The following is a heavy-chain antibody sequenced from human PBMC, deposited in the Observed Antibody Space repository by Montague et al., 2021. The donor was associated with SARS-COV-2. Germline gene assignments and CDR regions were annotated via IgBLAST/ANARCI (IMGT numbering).Heavy chain of an antibody. CDR3: ASDSGIEIPDYYYSMDV. V-gene: IGHV3-48*03. CDR2: ISSSGSTI. Sequence: SLRLSCAASGFTFSSYEMNWVRQAPGKGLEWVSYISSSGSTIYYADSVKSRFTISRDNAKNSLYLQMNSLRAEDTAIYYCASDSGIEIPDYYYSMDVWGQGTTVTVSS. D-gene: IGHD5-24*01. CDR1: GFTFSSYE. J-gene: IGHJ6*02.